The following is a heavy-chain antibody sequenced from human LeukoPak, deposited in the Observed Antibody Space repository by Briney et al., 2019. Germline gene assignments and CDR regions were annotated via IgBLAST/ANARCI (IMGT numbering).Heavy chain of an antibody. V-gene: IGHV4-61*08. J-gene: IGHJ4*02. CDR3: ARAQGYSSSWLDY. D-gene: IGHD6-13*01. CDR2: IYYSGST. Sequence: SSETLSLTCTVSGGSISSGDYYWSWIRQPPGKGLEWIGYIYYSGSTNYNPSLKSRVTMSVETSKNQFSLKLTSVTTADTAVYYCARAQGYSSSWLDYWGQGTLVTVSS. CDR1: GGSISSGDYY.